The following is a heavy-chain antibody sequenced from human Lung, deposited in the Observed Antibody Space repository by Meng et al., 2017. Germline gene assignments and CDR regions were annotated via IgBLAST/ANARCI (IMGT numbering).Heavy chain of an antibody. CDR1: GYSFNGYG. CDR2: ISAYNGHT. V-gene: IGHV1-18*01. J-gene: IGHJ4*02. D-gene: IGHD2-15*01. Sequence: ASVKVSCKASGYSFNGYGISWVRQAPGQGLEWMGWISAYNGHTDYAQNLQGRVTMTTDTSTSTAYMELRSLRSDDTAMYYCAREGYPVFYFDFWGQGTLVTVSS. CDR3: AREGYPVFYFDF.